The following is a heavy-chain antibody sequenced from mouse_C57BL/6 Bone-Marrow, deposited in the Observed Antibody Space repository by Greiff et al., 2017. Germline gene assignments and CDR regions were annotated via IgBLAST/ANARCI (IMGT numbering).Heavy chain of an antibody. V-gene: IGHV14-4*01. J-gene: IGHJ2*01. D-gene: IGHD1-1*02. Sequence: EVQLQHSGAELVRPGASVKLSCTASGFNIKDDYIHWVKQRPEQGLEWIGWIDPGIGDTEYASKFQGKATITSDTSSNTAYLQLSSLTSEDTAVYYCSSLGGNYFDFWGQGTPLTVAS. CDR1: GFNIKDDY. CDR3: SSLGGNYFDF. CDR2: IDPGIGDT.